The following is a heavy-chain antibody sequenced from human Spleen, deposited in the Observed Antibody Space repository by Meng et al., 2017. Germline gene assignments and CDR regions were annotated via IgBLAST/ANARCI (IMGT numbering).Heavy chain of an antibody. J-gene: IGHJ5*02. CDR3: ARDSYSSGWYWLDL. D-gene: IGHD6-19*01. V-gene: IGHV3-30*04. CDR1: GFTFSSYA. CDR2: ISYDGSNK. Sequence: GGSLRLSCAASGFTFSSYAMHWVRQAPGKGLEWVAVISYDGSNKYYADSVKGRFTVSRDNSKNMVYLQMRSLRAEDTAVYYCARDSYSSGWYWLDLWGQGTLVTVSS.